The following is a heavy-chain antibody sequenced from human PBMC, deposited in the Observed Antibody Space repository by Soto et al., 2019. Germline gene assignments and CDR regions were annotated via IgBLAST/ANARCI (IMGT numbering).Heavy chain of an antibody. CDR3: ARAYRSTGVTPFDY. Sequence: SETLSLTCTVSGGSISSFYWSWIRQPPGKGLEWIGYIYYSGSTHYNPSLKSRVTISGDTSKNQFSLKLSSVTAADTAMYYCARAYRSTGVTPFDYWGQGTQVTVSS. V-gene: IGHV4-59*12. CDR1: GGSISSFY. CDR2: IYYSGST. J-gene: IGHJ4*02. D-gene: IGHD2-21*02.